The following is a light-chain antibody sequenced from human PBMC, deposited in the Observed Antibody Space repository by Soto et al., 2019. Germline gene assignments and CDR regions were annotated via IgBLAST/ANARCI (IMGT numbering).Light chain of an antibody. Sequence: EIVLTQSPGTLSLSPGERATLSCRASQSVSINDLAWYQQKPGQAPRLLIYGASIRATGIPDRFSGSGSGTDFTLTISRLEPEDFAVYYCQQYGWSWWTFGQGTKLEVQ. CDR2: GAS. CDR3: QQYGWSWWT. CDR1: QSVSIND. V-gene: IGKV3-20*01. J-gene: IGKJ1*01.